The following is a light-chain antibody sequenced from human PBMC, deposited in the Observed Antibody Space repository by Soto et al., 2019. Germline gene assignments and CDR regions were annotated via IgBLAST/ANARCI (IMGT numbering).Light chain of an antibody. CDR2: GAS. CDR1: QNVTNK. Sequence: EIVLTQFPVALSVSPGERATLSCRVSQNVTNKLNWYQQKPGRAPRLLIYGASTRATGLPARFSGSGSETEFTLTISSLQSEDFAIYYCQEYHNWPFVTFGGGTKVETK. CDR3: QEYHNWPFVT. J-gene: IGKJ4*01. V-gene: IGKV3-15*01.